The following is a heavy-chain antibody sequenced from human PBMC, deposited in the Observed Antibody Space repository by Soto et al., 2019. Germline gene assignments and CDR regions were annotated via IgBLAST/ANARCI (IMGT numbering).Heavy chain of an antibody. CDR1: GFTVSSNY. D-gene: IGHD6-6*01. V-gene: IGHV3-53*01. CDR2: IYSGGST. Sequence: EVQLVESGGGLIQPGGSLRLSCAASGFTVSSNYMSWVRQAPGKGLEWVSVIYSGGSTYYADSVKGRFTISRDNSKNTLYLQMNSLRAEDTAVYYWARDGSSSFHRSGVGYYYYGMDVWGQGTTVTVSS. CDR3: ARDGSSSFHRSGVGYYYYGMDV. J-gene: IGHJ6*02.